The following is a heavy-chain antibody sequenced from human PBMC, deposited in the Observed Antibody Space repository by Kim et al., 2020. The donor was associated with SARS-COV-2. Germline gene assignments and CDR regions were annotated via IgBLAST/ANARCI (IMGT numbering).Heavy chain of an antibody. D-gene: IGHD6-13*01. CDR3: ARHRRLGVAAAFDP. J-gene: IGHJ5*02. Sequence: NPALQSRVTISGETAKHQFSLKLRSVTAADTAGYYCARHRRLGVAAAFDPWGQGTLVTVSS. V-gene: IGHV4-39*01.